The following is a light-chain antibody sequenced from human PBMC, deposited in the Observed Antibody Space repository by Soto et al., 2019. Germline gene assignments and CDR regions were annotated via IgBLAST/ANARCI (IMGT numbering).Light chain of an antibody. CDR3: QQYENFSP. J-gene: IGKJ4*02. CDR2: KTS. CDR1: QTISGL. Sequence: DIQMTQSPSTLSASVGDRVTITCRASQTISGLLAWYQQKPGKAPKLLIYKTSSSQSGVPSRFIGRGSGTEFTLTISSLQPDDFATYYCQQYENFSPFGGGTKVEIK. V-gene: IGKV1-5*03.